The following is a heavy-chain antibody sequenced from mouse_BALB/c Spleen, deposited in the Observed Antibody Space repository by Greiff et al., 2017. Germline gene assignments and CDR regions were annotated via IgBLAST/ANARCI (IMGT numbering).Heavy chain of an antibody. V-gene: IGHV5-6*01. CDR2: ISSGGSYT. CDR3: ARHRNYGSSYVPFAY. Sequence: EVKLVESGGDLVKPGGSLKLSCAASGFTFSSYGMSWVRQTPDKRLEWVATISSGGSYTYYPDSVKGRFTISRDNAKNTLYLQMSSLKSEDTAMYYCARHRNYGSSYVPFAYWGQGTLVTVSA. D-gene: IGHD1-1*01. J-gene: IGHJ3*01. CDR1: GFTFSSYG.